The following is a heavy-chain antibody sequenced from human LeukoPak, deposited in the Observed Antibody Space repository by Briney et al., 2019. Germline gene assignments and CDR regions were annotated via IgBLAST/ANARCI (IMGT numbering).Heavy chain of an antibody. Sequence: PGGSLKLSCAASGFTFNSHWMSWARQAPGKGLEWVANIKQDGSEEYYVDSVKGRFTISRDNAKNLLYLQMLSLRTEDTAVYYCTKGGTELVIPTYWGQGTLVTVSS. CDR3: TKGGTELVIPTY. CDR1: GFTFNSHW. V-gene: IGHV3-7*01. D-gene: IGHD3-9*01. J-gene: IGHJ4*02. CDR2: IKQDGSEE.